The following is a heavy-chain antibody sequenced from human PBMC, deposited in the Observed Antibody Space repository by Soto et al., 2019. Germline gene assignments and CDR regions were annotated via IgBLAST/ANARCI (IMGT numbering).Heavy chain of an antibody. V-gene: IGHV1-18*01. J-gene: IGHJ4*02. Sequence: ASVKVSCKASGNTFASHGFSWVRQAPGQGLEWMGWISGFNGQTNYALKFQGRVTLTTDTSTSTAYMELRSLRSDDTAVYFCARVDPRGVAVVRDYWGQGTLVTSPQ. D-gene: IGHD3-10*01. CDR2: ISGFNGQT. CDR3: ARVDPRGVAVVRDY. CDR1: GNTFASHG.